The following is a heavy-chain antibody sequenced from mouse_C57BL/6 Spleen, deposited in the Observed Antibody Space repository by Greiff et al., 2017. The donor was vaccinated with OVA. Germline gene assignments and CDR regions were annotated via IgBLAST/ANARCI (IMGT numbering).Heavy chain of an antibody. D-gene: IGHD2-10*02. CDR3: VRRGMGPEFAY. J-gene: IGHJ3*01. CDR1: GFSFNTYA. CDR2: ISSKSNNYAT. Sequence: EVQLVESGGGLVQPKGSLKLSCAASGFSFNTYAMNWVRQAPGKGLEWVARISSKSNNYATYYADSVKDRFTISRDESESMLYLQMNNLKTEDTAMYYCVRRGMGPEFAYWGQGTLVTVSA. V-gene: IGHV10-1*01.